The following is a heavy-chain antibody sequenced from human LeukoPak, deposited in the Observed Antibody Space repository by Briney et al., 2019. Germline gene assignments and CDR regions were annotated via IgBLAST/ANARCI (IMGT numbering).Heavy chain of an antibody. CDR3: ARGGNYYGMDV. CDR1: GYTFIIYY. J-gene: IGHJ6*02. CDR2: INPSGGST. V-gene: IGHV1-46*01. Sequence: ASVNVSFTASGYTFIIYYMHWVRQAPGQGLEWMGIINPSGGSTSYAQKFQGRVTMTRDTSTSTVYMELSSLRSEDTAVYYCARGGNYYGMDVWGQGTTVTVSS.